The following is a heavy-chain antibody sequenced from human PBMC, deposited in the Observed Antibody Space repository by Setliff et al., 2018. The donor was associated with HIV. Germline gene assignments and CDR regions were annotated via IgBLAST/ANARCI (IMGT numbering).Heavy chain of an antibody. Sequence: SETLSLTCTVSGYSISSVSYWGWIRQPPGKGLEWIGSIYHSGTTYYNPSLKSRVTISVDTSKNQFSLKLSSVSAADTAVYYCARDPGGLYCTSSSCQGGCFDPWGQGALVTVSS. CDR1: GYSISSVSY. V-gene: IGHV4-38-2*02. CDR2: IYHSGTT. CDR3: ARDPGGLYCTSSSCQGGCFDP. J-gene: IGHJ5*02. D-gene: IGHD2-2*01.